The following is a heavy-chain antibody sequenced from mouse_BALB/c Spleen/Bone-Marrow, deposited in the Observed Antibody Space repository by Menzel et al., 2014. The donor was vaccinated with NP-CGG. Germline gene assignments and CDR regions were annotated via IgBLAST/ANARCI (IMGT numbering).Heavy chain of an antibody. CDR2: IDPSDSET. V-gene: IGHV1S126*01. Sequence: VHLVESGPQVVRPGASVKISCKASGYSFTSYWMHWVKQRPGQGLEWIGMIDPSDSETRLNQKFKDKATLTVDKSSSTAYMQLSSPTSEDSAVYYCARVGLRLPYYFDYWGQGTTLTVSS. CDR3: ARVGLRLPYYFDY. J-gene: IGHJ2*01. D-gene: IGHD1-2*01. CDR1: GYSFTSYW.